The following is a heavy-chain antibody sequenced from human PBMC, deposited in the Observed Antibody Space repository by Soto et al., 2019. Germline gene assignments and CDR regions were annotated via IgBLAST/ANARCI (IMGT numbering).Heavy chain of an antibody. CDR1: GFTFSNAW. CDR3: TTTVAATGGFEY. CDR2: IKSKAHGGTT. V-gene: IGHV3-15*07. Sequence: PGGSLRLSCAASGFTFSNAWMNWVRQAPGKGLEWVGRIKSKAHGGTTDYAAPVKGRFTVSRDDSTNTLFLQMNSLKTEDTAVYYCTTTVAATGGFEYWGQGA. D-gene: IGHD2-15*01. J-gene: IGHJ4*02.